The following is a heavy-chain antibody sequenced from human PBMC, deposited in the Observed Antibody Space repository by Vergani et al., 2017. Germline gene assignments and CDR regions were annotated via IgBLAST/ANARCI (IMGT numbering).Heavy chain of an antibody. D-gene: IGHD3-3*01. CDR3: ARTQSPKFWSGYYMDV. CDR1: GGSFSGYY. CDR2: INHSGST. Sequence: QVQLQQWGAGLLKPSETLSLTCAVYGGSFSGYYWSWIRQPPGKGLEWIGEINHSGSTNYNPSLKSRVTISVDTSKNQFSLKLSSVTAADTAVYYCARTQSPKFWSGYYMDVWGKGTTVTVSS. J-gene: IGHJ6*03. V-gene: IGHV4-34*01.